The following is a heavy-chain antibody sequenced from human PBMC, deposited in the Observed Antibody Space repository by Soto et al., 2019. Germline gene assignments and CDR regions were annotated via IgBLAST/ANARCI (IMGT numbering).Heavy chain of an antibody. D-gene: IGHD3-10*01. V-gene: IGHV1-69*01. CDR3: ARGSPDGYYASEIYGTYAFDL. Sequence: QVPLVQSGAEVKKPGSSVKVSCKTSGGTLNSYGINWVRQAPGQGLEYLGGIIPILKTTNYAQKSQGRVTITAGESTSTVYMEMRSLTSEDTAVYYCARGSPDGYYASEIYGTYAFDLWGQGTMVTVSS. CDR1: GGTLNSYG. CDR2: IIPILKTT. J-gene: IGHJ3*01.